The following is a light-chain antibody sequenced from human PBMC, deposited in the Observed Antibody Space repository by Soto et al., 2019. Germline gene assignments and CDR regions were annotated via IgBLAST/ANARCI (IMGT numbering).Light chain of an antibody. J-gene: IGKJ1*01. CDR2: DAS. Sequence: EIVLTQSPATLSLSPGERATLSCWASQSVSSYLAWYQHKPGQAPRLLIYDASNRATGIPARFSGSGSGTDFTLTISSLQSEDFATYYCLQYNGYYRTFGQGTKVDIK. CDR3: LQYNGYYRT. CDR1: QSVSSY. V-gene: IGKV3-11*01.